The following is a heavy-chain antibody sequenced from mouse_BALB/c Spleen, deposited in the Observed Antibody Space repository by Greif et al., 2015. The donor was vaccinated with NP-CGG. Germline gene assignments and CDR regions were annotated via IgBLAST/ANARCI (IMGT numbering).Heavy chain of an antibody. Sequence: EVKLVESGGGLVQPGGSRKLSCAASGFTFSSFGMHWVRQAPEKGLEWVAYISSGSSTIYYADTVKGRFTISRDNPKNTLFLQMTSLRSEDTAMYYCARLFDYWGQGTTLTVPS. CDR2: ISSGSSTI. V-gene: IGHV5-17*02. J-gene: IGHJ2*01. CDR1: GFTFSSFG. CDR3: ARLFDY.